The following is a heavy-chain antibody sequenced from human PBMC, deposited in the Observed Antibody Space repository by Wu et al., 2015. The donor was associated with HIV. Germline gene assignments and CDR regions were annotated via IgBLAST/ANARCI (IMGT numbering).Heavy chain of an antibody. D-gene: IGHD2-2*01. J-gene: IGHJ6*03. V-gene: IGHV1-2*02. Sequence: QVQLVQSGAEVKKPGASVKVSCKASGYTFTGYYMHWVRQAPGQGLEWMGWINPNSGGTNYAQKFQGRVTMTRDTSISTAYMELSRLRSDDTAVYYCARGGDIVVVPAAVARDYYYMDVWGKGTTVTVSS. CDR3: ARGGDIVVVPAAVARDYYYMDV. CDR1: GYTFTGYY. CDR2: INPNSGGT.